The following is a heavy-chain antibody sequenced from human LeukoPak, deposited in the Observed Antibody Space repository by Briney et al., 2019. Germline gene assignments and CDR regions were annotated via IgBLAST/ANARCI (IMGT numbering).Heavy chain of an antibody. CDR2: INPNSGGT. V-gene: IGHV1-2*02. CDR1: GYTFTGYY. Sequence: ASVKVSCKASGYTFTGYYMHWVREAPGQGLEWMGWINPNSGGTNYAQKFQGRVTMTRDTSISTAYMELSRLGSDDTAVYYCARVHDYGDGVDPWGQGTLVTVSS. CDR3: ARVHDYGDGVDP. J-gene: IGHJ5*02. D-gene: IGHD4-17*01.